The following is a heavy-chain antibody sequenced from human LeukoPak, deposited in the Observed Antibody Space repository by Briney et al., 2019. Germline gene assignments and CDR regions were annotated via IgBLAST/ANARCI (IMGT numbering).Heavy chain of an antibody. Sequence: SVKVSCKASGYTFTSYGISWVRQAPGQGLEWMGRIIPILGIANYAQKFQGRVTITADKSTSTAYMELSRLRSDDTAVYYCARPGFYRYFDLWGRGTLVTVSS. CDR1: GYTFTSYG. D-gene: IGHD7-27*01. J-gene: IGHJ2*01. CDR3: ARPGFYRYFDL. V-gene: IGHV1-69*04. CDR2: IIPILGIA.